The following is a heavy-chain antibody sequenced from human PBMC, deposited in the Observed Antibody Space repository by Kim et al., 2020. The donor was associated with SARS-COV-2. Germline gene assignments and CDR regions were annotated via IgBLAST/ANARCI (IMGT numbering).Heavy chain of an antibody. J-gene: IGHJ6*02. V-gene: IGHV4-39*07. D-gene: IGHD3-16*01. CDR2: IYYSGST. CDR3: ARDGGSYYYYGMDV. CDR1: GGSISSSSYY. Sequence: SETLSLTCTVSGGSISSSSYYWGWIRQPPGKGLEWIGSIYYSGSTYYNPSLKSRVTISVDTSKNQFSLKRSSVTAADTAVYYCARDGGSYYYYGMDVWGQGTTVTVSS.